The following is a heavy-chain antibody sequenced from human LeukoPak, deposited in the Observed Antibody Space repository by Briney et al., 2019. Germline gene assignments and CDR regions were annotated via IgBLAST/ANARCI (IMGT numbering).Heavy chain of an antibody. CDR1: GYSFSSYG. Sequence: GASVKVSCKASGYSFSSYGFSWVRQAPGQGLEWMGWINTYNGHTNYTQTLQGRVTMTTDTSTSTAYMELRNLRPDDTAVYFRARDPRITGTTAYYFDYWGQGTLVTVSS. CDR2: INTYNGHT. D-gene: IGHD1-7*01. J-gene: IGHJ4*02. V-gene: IGHV1-18*01. CDR3: ARDPRITGTTAYYFDY.